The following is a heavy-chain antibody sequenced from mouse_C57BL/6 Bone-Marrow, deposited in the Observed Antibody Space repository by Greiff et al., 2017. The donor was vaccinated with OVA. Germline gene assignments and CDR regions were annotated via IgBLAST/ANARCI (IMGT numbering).Heavy chain of an antibody. J-gene: IGHJ1*03. CDR3: ALKGYFDV. CDR2: IWSGGST. Sequence: QVHVKQSGPGLVQPSQSLSITCTVSGFSLTSYGVHWVRQSPGKGLEWLGVIWSGGSTDYNAAFISRLSISKDNSKSQVFIKMNSLQADDTAIYYCALKGYFDVWGTGTTVTVSS. V-gene: IGHV2-2*01. CDR1: GFSLTSYG.